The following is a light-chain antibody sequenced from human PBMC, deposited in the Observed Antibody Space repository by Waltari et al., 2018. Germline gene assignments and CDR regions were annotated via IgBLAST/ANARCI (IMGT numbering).Light chain of an antibody. V-gene: IGLV2-14*03. CDR3: SSYMDTTALEL. CDR1: SSDIGIYNY. J-gene: IGLJ2*01. Sequence: QSALTQPASVSGSPGQSITISCTGTSSDIGIYNYVSWYQQHPGKAPKLIIFDVTNRPSGVSNRFSGSKSGNTASLIISGLQGEDEADYYCSSYMDTTALELFGGGTSLTVL. CDR2: DVT.